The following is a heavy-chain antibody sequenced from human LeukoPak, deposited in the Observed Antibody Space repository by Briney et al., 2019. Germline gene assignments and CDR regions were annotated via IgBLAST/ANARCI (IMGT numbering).Heavy chain of an antibody. Sequence: QPGGSLRLSCAASGFPVSSNYMSWVRQAPGKGLEWVTFIRYDGTNEYYADSVRGRFTISRDNSKNTPYLQMNSLRPEDTAVYYCARVEAVYYYGSASPYSPYWGQGTLVTVSS. CDR3: ARVEAVYYYGSASPYSPY. D-gene: IGHD3-10*01. CDR2: IRYDGTNE. V-gene: IGHV3-30*02. J-gene: IGHJ4*02. CDR1: GFPVSSNY.